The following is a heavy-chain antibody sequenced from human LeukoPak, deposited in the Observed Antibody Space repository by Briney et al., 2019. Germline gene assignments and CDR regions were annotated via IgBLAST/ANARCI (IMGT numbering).Heavy chain of an antibody. CDR3: ARHFSLVSEFDY. Sequence: GESLKISCKTSGYIFLNYWIAWGRHVPGKGLGWMGSVYPRDSDIRDSPSFQGQVTVSADKSISTAYLQWSSLKASDTALYYCARHFSLVSEFDYWGQGTPVTVSS. D-gene: IGHD2-21*01. CDR2: VYPRDSDI. V-gene: IGHV5-51*01. CDR1: GYIFLNYW. J-gene: IGHJ4*02.